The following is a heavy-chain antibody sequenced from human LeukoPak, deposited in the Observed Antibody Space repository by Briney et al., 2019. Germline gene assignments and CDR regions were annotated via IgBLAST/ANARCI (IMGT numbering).Heavy chain of an antibody. CDR2: IRYDGSNK. J-gene: IGHJ6*03. V-gene: IGHV3-30*02. D-gene: IGHD3-10*01. Sequence: GGSLRLSCAASGFAFSASGMHWVRQAPGKGLDWVAFIRYDGSNKYYADSVKGRFTISRDNSKNTLYLQMNSLRAEDTAVYYCARVLGSGSYYPYYYYMDVWGKGTTVTISS. CDR3: ARVLGSGSYYPYYYYMDV. CDR1: GFAFSASG.